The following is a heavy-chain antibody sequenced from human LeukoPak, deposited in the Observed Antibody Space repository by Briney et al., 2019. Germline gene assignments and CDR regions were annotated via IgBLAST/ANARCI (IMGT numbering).Heavy chain of an antibody. J-gene: IGHJ5*02. Sequence: ASVKVSCKASGYTFTSYGISWVRQAPGQGLEWMGWISAYNGNTNYAQKLQGRVTMTTDTSTSTAYKELRSLRSDDTAVYYCARDHCSSTSCPLNWFDPWGQGTLVTVSS. CDR2: ISAYNGNT. CDR1: GYTFTSYG. V-gene: IGHV1-18*01. D-gene: IGHD2-2*01. CDR3: ARDHCSSTSCPLNWFDP.